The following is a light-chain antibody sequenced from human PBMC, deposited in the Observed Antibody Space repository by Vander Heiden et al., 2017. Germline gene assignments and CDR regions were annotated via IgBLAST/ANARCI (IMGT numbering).Light chain of an antibody. Sequence: SPGQSITISCTGTSSDVGSYNLVSWYQQHPGKAPKLMIYEVSKRPTGVSNRFSGSKSGNTASLIISGLQAEDEADYYCCSYAGSSTYVVFGGGTKLTVL. CDR3: CSYAGSSTYVV. J-gene: IGLJ2*01. V-gene: IGLV2-23*02. CDR2: EVS. CDR1: SSDVGSYNL.